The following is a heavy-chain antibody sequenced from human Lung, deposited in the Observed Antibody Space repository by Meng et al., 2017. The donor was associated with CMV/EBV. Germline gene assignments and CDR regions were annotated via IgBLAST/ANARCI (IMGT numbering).Heavy chain of an antibody. J-gene: IGHJ4*02. CDR2: IKSKTDGGTT. D-gene: IGHD1-7*01. CDR3: ATDWNSRKSLDY. Sequence: GGSLKLXCAGSGFTFAVTWMSWVRQAPGKGLEWVGRIKSKTDGGTTEYAAPVKGRFTILRDDSTNTLYLEMNSLKAEDTAVYFCATDWNSRKSLDYWGQGSLVTVSS. V-gene: IGHV3-15*01. CDR1: GFTFAVTW.